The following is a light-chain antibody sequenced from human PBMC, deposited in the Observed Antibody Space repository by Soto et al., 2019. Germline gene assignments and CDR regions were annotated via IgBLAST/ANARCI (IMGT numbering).Light chain of an antibody. V-gene: IGLV2-14*01. J-gene: IGLJ1*01. CDR3: SSYTSSTTLGV. Sequence: QSALTQPASVSGSPGQSITISCTGSSSDVGGYSYVSWYQQHPGKAPKLMIYEVSNRPSGVSNRFSGSKSGNTASLTISGLQTADEADYYCSSYTSSTTLGVFGTGTKVTVL. CDR2: EVS. CDR1: SSDVGGYSY.